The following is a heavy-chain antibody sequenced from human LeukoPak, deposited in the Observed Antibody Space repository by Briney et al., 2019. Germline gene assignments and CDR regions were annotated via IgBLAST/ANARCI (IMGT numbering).Heavy chain of an antibody. D-gene: IGHD6-13*01. CDR2: INHSGST. J-gene: IGHJ3*02. CDR3: ARDGIAAAGMQAFDI. V-gene: IGHV4-34*01. CDR1: GGSFSGYY. Sequence: SETLSLTCAVYGGSFSGYYWSWIRQPPGKGLEWIGEINHSGSTNYNPSLKSRVTISVDTSKNQFSLKLSSVTAADTAVYYCARDGIAAAGMQAFDIWGQGTMVTVSS.